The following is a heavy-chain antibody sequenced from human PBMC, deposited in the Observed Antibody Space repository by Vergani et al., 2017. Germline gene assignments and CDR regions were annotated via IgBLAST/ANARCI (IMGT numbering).Heavy chain of an antibody. CDR3: ARDTAMVTGYYYGMDV. CDR1: GFPVSSNY. Sequence: EVQLVESGGGLVQPGGSLRLSCAASGFPVSSNYMSWVRQAPGKGLEWVSVIYSGGSTYYADSVKGRFTISRDNSKNTLYLQMNSLRAEDTAVYYCARDTAMVTGYYYGMDVWGQGTTVTVSS. V-gene: IGHV3-66*01. CDR2: IYSGGST. J-gene: IGHJ6*02. D-gene: IGHD5-18*01.